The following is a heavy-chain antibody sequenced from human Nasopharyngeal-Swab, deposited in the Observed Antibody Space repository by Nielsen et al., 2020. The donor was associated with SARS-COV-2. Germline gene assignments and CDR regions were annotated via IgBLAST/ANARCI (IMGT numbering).Heavy chain of an antibody. J-gene: IGHJ6*02. CDR2: INAGNGNT. V-gene: IGHV1-3*01. CDR1: GYTFTSYA. D-gene: IGHD6-13*01. CDR3: ARDKAAPFRYYYYGMDV. Sequence: ASVKVSYKASGYTFTSYAMHWVRQAPGQRLEWMGWINAGNGNTKYSQKFQGRVTITRDTSASTAYMELSSLRSEDTAVYYCARDKAAPFRYYYYGMDVWGQGTTVTVSS.